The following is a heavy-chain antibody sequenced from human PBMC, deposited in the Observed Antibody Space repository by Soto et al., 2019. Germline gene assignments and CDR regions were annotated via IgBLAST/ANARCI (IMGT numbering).Heavy chain of an antibody. CDR2: IYYSGST. CDR3: ARVDMVRGVTGYYFDY. Sequence: SETLSLTCTVSGGSISSGDYHWSWIRQPPGKGLEWIGYIYYSGSTYYNPSLKSRVTISVDTSKNQFSLKLSSVTAADTAVYYCARVDMVRGVTGYYFDYWGQGTLVTVSS. D-gene: IGHD3-10*01. CDR1: GGSISSGDYH. J-gene: IGHJ4*02. V-gene: IGHV4-30-4*01.